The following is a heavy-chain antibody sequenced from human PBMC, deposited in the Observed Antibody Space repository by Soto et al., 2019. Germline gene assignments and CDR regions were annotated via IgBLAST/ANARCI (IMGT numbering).Heavy chain of an antibody. V-gene: IGHV1-69*12. D-gene: IGHD3-22*01. Sequence: QVQLVQSGAEVKKPGSSVKVSCKASGGTFSSYAISWVRQAPGQGLEWMGGIIPIFDTANYAQKFQGRVTITAHESTSTAYMELSSLRSEDTAVYYCARVPYYYDSSGYLFDWFGPWGQGTLVTVSS. CDR3: ARVPYYYDSSGYLFDWFGP. CDR2: IIPIFDTA. J-gene: IGHJ5*02. CDR1: GGTFSSYA.